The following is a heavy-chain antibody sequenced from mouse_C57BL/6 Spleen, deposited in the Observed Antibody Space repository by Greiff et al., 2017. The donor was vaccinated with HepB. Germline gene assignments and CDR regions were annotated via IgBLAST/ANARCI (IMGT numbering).Heavy chain of an antibody. Sequence: QVQLQQSGPELVKPGASVKISCKASGYAFSSSWMNWVKQRPGKGLEWIGRIYPGDGDTNYNGKFKGKATLTADKSSSTAYRQLSSLTSEDSAVYFCAREAYGSSLYFDYWGQGTTLTVSS. CDR2: IYPGDGDT. CDR3: AREAYGSSLYFDY. CDR1: GYAFSSSW. J-gene: IGHJ2*01. V-gene: IGHV1-82*01. D-gene: IGHD1-1*01.